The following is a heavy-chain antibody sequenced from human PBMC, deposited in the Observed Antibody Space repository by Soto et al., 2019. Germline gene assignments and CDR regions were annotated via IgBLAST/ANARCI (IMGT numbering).Heavy chain of an antibody. CDR2: NYHSGST. CDR3: ARVSPMIVVVIASDPWYFDY. J-gene: IGHJ4*02. Sequence: PSETHSLTSTVSGGTIKSSHWWSWVRQPPEKRQEWIGENYHSGSTNDNPSHKSRVTITVDKSKNQFSLKLISVTAADTAVYYCARVSPMIVVVIASDPWYFDYWGQGTLVTVSS. CDR1: GGTIKSSHW. V-gene: IGHV4-4*02. D-gene: IGHD3-22*01.